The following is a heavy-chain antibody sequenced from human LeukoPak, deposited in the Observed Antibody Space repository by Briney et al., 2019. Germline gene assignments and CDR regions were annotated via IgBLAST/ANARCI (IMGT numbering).Heavy chain of an antibody. CDR1: GFTFSSYW. CDR3: ARKIVGATSSFDS. J-gene: IGHJ4*02. D-gene: IGHD1-26*01. Sequence: PGGSLRLSCAASGFTFSSYWMHWVRQTPGEGLVWVSRIDSDATTTTYADSVKGRFTISRDNAKNTLYLQMTSLRAEDTAVYYCARKIVGATSSFDSWGQGTLVTVSS. V-gene: IGHV3-74*01. CDR2: IDSDATTT.